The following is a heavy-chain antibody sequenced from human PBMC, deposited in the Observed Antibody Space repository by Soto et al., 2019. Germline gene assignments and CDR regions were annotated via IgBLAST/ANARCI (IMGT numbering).Heavy chain of an antibody. D-gene: IGHD2-15*01. CDR3: ARQGVATTPDF. CDR1: GYSFTTYW. Sequence: GESLKISCQGSGYSFTTYWITWVRQMPGKGLEWMGRIDPSDSYTNYSPSFQGHVTISADKSISTAYLQWSSLKASDTAMYYCARQGVATTPDFWGQGTLVTVSS. V-gene: IGHV5-10-1*01. CDR2: IDPSDSYT. J-gene: IGHJ4*02.